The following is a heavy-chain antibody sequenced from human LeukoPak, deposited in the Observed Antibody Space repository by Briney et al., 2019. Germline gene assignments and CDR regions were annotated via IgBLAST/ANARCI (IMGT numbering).Heavy chain of an antibody. CDR2: IFYSGNT. J-gene: IGHJ4*02. CDR1: GDSINPYY. Sequence: SETLSLTCTVSGDSINPYYWSWIRQPPGKGLEWIGYIFYSGNTSYNPSLRSRVTISVDTSKNQFSLKLTSVTAADTAIYYCARSNVGNSNFPFWGQGSLVTVSS. D-gene: IGHD1-26*01. CDR3: ARSNVGNSNFPF. V-gene: IGHV4-59*01.